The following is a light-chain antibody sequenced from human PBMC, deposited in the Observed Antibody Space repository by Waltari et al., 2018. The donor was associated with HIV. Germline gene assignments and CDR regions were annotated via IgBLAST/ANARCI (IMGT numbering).Light chain of an antibody. CDR2: DVN. Sequence: QSALTQPRSVSGSPGQSVTISCTGTSSDVGAYNYVSWYQQHPGKAPKLMIFDVNKRPSRVPDRFSGSKSGNTASLTISGLQAEDEADYSCCSYADKYTLVFGGGTKLTVL. CDR3: CSYADKYTLV. J-gene: IGLJ3*02. V-gene: IGLV2-11*01. CDR1: SSDVGAYNY.